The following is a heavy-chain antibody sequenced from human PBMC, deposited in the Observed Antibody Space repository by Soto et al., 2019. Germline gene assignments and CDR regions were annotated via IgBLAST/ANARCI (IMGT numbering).Heavy chain of an antibody. D-gene: IGHD6-6*01. Sequence: QVQLQEMGPGLVKPSQTLTITCTVSGDSVNSTYWSWIRQLPGKGLEWMGNIYHTRRTFYNPSLKSRIAISIDTSKPLFSLKLRSVTASDTAVYYCARTDAYNSSFFDSWGHGTVVTVSS. CDR2: IYHTRRT. CDR1: GDSVNSTY. V-gene: IGHV4-31*03. CDR3: ARTDAYNSSFFDS. J-gene: IGHJ4*01.